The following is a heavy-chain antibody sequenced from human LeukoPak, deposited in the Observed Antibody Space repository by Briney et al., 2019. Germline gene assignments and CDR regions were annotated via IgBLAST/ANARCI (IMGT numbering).Heavy chain of an antibody. Sequence: GGSLRLSCAASGFTFSNYWMSWVRQAPGKGLDWVANINRDGSEKYFVDSVKGRFTISRDNAKNSLYLQMSSLRAEDTAVYYCTRDASGDTNSGPRMDVWGQGTTVTVSS. J-gene: IGHJ6*02. D-gene: IGHD1-26*01. V-gene: IGHV3-7*05. CDR3: TRDASGDTNSGPRMDV. CDR2: INRDGSEK. CDR1: GFTFSNYW.